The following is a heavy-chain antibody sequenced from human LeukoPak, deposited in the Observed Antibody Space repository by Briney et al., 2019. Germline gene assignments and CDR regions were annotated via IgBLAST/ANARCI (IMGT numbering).Heavy chain of an antibody. CDR2: IRSKANNYAT. CDR3: SAGPSGWTEFFQH. V-gene: IGHV3-73*01. Sequence: VGSLRLSCAAPGFTLSDYTMHWVRQASGKGLEWVARIRSKANNYATEYGPSVKGRFTISRDDAKNTAYLQMNSLKTEDTAIYYCSAGPSGWTEFFQHWGQGTLVTVSS. J-gene: IGHJ1*01. CDR1: GFTLSDYT. D-gene: IGHD6-19*01.